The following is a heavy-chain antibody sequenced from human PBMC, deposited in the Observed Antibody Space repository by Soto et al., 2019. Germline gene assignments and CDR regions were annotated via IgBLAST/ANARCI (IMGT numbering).Heavy chain of an antibody. CDR3: AVNYDFWSGYYRGFDY. V-gene: IGHV4-34*01. CDR2: INHSGST. D-gene: IGHD3-3*01. J-gene: IGHJ4*02. Sequence: QVQLQQWGAGLLKPSETLSLTCAVYGGSFSGYYWSWIRQPPGKGLEWIGEINHSGSTNYNPSLKSRVTISVDTSKNQFSLKLSSVTAADTAVYYCAVNYDFWSGYYRGFDYWGQGTLVTVSS. CDR1: GGSFSGYY.